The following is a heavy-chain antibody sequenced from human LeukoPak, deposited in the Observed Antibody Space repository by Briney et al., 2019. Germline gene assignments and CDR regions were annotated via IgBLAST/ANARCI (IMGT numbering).Heavy chain of an antibody. J-gene: IGHJ6*02. V-gene: IGHV3-23*01. Sequence: GGSLRLSCAASGFTFSSYAMSWVRQAPGKGLEWVSAISGSGGSTYYADSVKGRFTISRDNSKNTLYLQINSLRAEDTAVYYCAKGQVTGKYDSSGYYYNYYYGMDVWGQGTTVTVSS. D-gene: IGHD3-22*01. CDR1: GFTFSSYA. CDR3: AKGQVTGKYDSSGYYYNYYYGMDV. CDR2: ISGSGGST.